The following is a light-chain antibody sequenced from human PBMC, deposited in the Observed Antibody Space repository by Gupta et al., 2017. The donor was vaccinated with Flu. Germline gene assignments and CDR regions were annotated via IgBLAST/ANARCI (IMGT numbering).Light chain of an antibody. CDR1: QGIRGY. Sequence: PSFLSASIGDRVTITCRASQGIRGYLGWYQQKPGKVPQLLIYAASTLQSGVPSRFSGGGSGTQYTLTIRGLQSEDIASYYCQQFHSFPHTFGQGTKLEIK. V-gene: IGKV1-9*01. CDR3: QQFHSFPHT. CDR2: AAS. J-gene: IGKJ2*01.